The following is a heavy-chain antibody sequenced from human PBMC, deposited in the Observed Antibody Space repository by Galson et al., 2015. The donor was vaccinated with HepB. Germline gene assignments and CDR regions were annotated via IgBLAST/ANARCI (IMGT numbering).Heavy chain of an antibody. Sequence: SLRLSCAASGFTFSNAWMSWVRQAPGKGLEWVGRIKSKTDGGTTDYAAPVKGRFTISRDDSKNTLYLQMNSLKTEDTAVYYCTTDVRPSGYDYSRYCYYYMDVWGKGTTVTVSS. CDR2: IKSKTDGGTT. V-gene: IGHV3-15*01. CDR1: GFTFSNAW. J-gene: IGHJ6*03. D-gene: IGHD5-12*01. CDR3: TTDVRPSGYDYSRYCYYYMDV.